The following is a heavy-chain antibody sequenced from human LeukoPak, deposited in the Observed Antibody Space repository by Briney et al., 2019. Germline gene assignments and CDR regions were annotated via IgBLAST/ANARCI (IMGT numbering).Heavy chain of an antibody. CDR2: ISSSSGYI. J-gene: IGHJ4*02. CDR3: ARAVGDLAVSGREDY. CDR1: GFTFSTYS. D-gene: IGHD6-19*01. Sequence: GGSLRLSCAASGFTFSTYSMTWVRQAPGKRLEWVSSISSSSGYIYYADSLKGRFTISRDNAKNLLYLQMNSLRAEDTAVYYCARAVGDLAVSGREDYWGQGTLVTVSS. V-gene: IGHV3-21*01.